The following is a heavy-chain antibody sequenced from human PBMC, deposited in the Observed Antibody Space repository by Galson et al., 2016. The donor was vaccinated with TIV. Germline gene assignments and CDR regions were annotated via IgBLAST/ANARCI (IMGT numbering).Heavy chain of an antibody. Sequence: SVKVSCKASGYTFKDYYIHWVRQAPGQGLEWMGWINPYSADTNYAQSFQGRVSMTSDTSINTAYMELSRLRPDDTAIFFCARGFNYGFDFYYGMDVWGQGTTVTVSS. J-gene: IGHJ6*02. D-gene: IGHD5-18*01. CDR3: ARGFNYGFDFYYGMDV. V-gene: IGHV1-2*02. CDR2: INPYSADT. CDR1: GYTFKDYY.